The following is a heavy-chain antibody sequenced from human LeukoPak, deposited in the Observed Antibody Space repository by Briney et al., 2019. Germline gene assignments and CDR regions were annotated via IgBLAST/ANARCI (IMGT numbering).Heavy chain of an antibody. V-gene: IGHV4-34*01. J-gene: IGHJ4*02. Sequence: TSETLSLTCAVYGGPFSGYYWSWIRQPPGKGLEWIGEINHSGSTNYNPSLKSRVTISVDTSKNQFSLKLSSVTAADTAVYYCARENGSGSYPLDYWGQGTLVTASS. CDR2: INHSGST. CDR1: GGPFSGYY. CDR3: ARENGSGSYPLDY. D-gene: IGHD3-10*01.